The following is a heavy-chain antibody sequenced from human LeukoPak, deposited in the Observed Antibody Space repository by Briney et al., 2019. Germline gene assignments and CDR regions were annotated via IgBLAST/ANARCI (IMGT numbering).Heavy chain of an antibody. CDR1: GGSISSSTYY. V-gene: IGHV4-39*01. Sequence: SETLSLTCTVSGGSISSSTYYWGWIRQPPGKGLEWIGSIYYSGNTYYNPSLKSRVTISVDTSKNQFSLKLSSVTAADTAVYYCARHESIIVVVAARGFDYWGQGTLVTVSS. CDR3: ARHESIIVVVAARGFDY. D-gene: IGHD2-15*01. CDR2: IYYSGNT. J-gene: IGHJ4*02.